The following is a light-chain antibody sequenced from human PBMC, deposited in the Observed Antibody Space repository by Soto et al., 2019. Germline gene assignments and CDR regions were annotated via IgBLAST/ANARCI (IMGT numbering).Light chain of an antibody. CDR1: QSVSSN. CDR2: GAS. V-gene: IGKV3-15*01. Sequence: EIVMTQSPATLSVSPGERATLSCRASQSVSSNLAWYQQKPGQAPRLLMYGASTRATGIPARFSGSGSGTDFTLTISSLQSEDFAVYYCQQYNNWYSFGPGTKLEIK. J-gene: IGKJ2*03. CDR3: QQYNNWYS.